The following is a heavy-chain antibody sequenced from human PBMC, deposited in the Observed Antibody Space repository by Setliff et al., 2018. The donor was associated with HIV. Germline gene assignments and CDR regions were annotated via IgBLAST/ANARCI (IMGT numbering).Heavy chain of an antibody. Sequence: PSETLSLTCNVSGDSIRSRSFYCGLIRQPPGTGLEWIGSIYYFGATYYNPSLTSRASISLDTSENQFSLKLHSVTAADTALYYCARDFKKGRLPSYFDYWGQGSLVTV. CDR1: GDSIRSRSFY. CDR3: ARDFKKGRLPSYFDY. J-gene: IGHJ4*02. CDR2: IYYFGAT. V-gene: IGHV4-39*02. D-gene: IGHD2-21*02.